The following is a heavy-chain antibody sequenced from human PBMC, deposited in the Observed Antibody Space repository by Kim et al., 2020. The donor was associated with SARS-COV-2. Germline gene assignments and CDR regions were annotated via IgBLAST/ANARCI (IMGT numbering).Heavy chain of an antibody. CDR2: IYYSGST. J-gene: IGHJ2*01. Sequence: SETLSLTCTVSGGSISSGGYYWSWIRQHPGKGLEWIGYIYYSGSTYYNPSLKSRVTISVDTSKNQFSLKLSSVTAADTAVYYCARDYGDGHFWYFDLWGRGTLVTVSS. CDR3: ARDYGDGHFWYFDL. D-gene: IGHD4-17*01. V-gene: IGHV4-31*03. CDR1: GGSISSGGYY.